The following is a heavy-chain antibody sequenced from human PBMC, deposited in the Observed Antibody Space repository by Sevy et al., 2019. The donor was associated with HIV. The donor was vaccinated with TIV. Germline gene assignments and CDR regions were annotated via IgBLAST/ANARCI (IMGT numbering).Heavy chain of an antibody. Sequence: ASVKVSCKASGYNFINYGISWVRQAPGQGLEWVGGSSPFTGSPNYPQKLQDRVTATTDTATNTAYMELRNLRSDDTAVYYCGKCTLWVYDPTNRKCGMDVWGQGTTVTVSS. CDR1: GYNFINYG. CDR3: GKCTLWVYDPTNRKCGMDV. D-gene: IGHD5-12*01. J-gene: IGHJ6*02. V-gene: IGHV1-18*01. CDR2: SSPFTGSP.